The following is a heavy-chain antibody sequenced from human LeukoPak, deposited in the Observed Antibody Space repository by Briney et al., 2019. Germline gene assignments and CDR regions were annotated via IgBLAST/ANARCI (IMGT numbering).Heavy chain of an antibody. Sequence: GGSLRLSCATSGFTFSSHGMHWVRQAPGKGLEWVAVIWYDGSKKEYADSVKGRFTISRDDSKNTLYLQMNSLRAEDTAVYYCAREASGYYRDLWGQGTLVTVSS. J-gene: IGHJ5*02. CDR1: GFTFSSHG. CDR2: IWYDGSKK. CDR3: AREASGYYRDL. V-gene: IGHV3-33*01. D-gene: IGHD3-3*01.